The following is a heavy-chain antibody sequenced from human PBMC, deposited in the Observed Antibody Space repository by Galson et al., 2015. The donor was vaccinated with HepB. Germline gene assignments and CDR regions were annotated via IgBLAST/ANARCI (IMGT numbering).Heavy chain of an antibody. CDR3: ARGGSGNYFFDAFDI. CDR1: GDSISHSNW. J-gene: IGHJ3*02. D-gene: IGHD1-26*01. Sequence: SETLSLTCAVSGDSISHSNWWSWVRQPPGKGLEWIGEIYHTGSSNYNPSLKSRITISVDKSKNQFSLKLTSVTAADTAIYYCARGGSGNYFFDAFDIWGQGTMVTVSS. CDR2: IYHTGSS. V-gene: IGHV4-4*02.